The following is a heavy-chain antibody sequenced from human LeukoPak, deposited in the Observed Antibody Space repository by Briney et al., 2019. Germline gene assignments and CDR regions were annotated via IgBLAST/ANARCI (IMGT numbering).Heavy chain of an antibody. CDR2: IHYSGST. Sequence: SETLSLTCTVSGGSISYSSYYWGWIRQPPGKGLEWIGSIHYSGSTYYNPSLQSRVTISVDTTKNRFSLKLTSVTAADTAVYYCAALTVPRTHSDIFYYYMDVWGEGTMVTVSS. CDR1: GGSISYSSYY. D-gene: IGHD1-20*01. V-gene: IGHV4-39*07. CDR3: AALTVPRTHSDIFYYYMDV. J-gene: IGHJ6*03.